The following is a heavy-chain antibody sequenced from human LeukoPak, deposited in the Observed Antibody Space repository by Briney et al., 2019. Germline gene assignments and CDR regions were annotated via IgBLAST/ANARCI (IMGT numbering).Heavy chain of an antibody. V-gene: IGHV1-69*04. D-gene: IGHD3-22*01. CDR3: ATPYRYDSSGPGPWDY. CDR1: GGTFSSYA. CDR2: IIPILGIA. Sequence: GASVKVSCKASGGTFSSYAISWVRQAPGQGLEWMGRIIPILGIANYAQKFQGRVTITADKSTSTAYMELSSLRSEDTAVYYCATPYRYDSSGPGPWDYWGQGTLVTVSS. J-gene: IGHJ4*02.